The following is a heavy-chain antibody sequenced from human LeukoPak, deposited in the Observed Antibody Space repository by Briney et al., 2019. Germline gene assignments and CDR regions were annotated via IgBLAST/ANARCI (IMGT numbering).Heavy chain of an antibody. J-gene: IGHJ6*03. CDR2: IYYSGST. CDR3: AGPSGRYYYYYMDV. Sequence: SETLSLTCTVSGGSISSYYWSWIRQPPGKGLEWIGYIYYSGSTNYNPSLKSRVTISVDTSKNQFSLKLSSVTAADTAVYYCAGPSGRYYYYYMDVWGKGTTVTVSS. V-gene: IGHV4-59*01. CDR1: GGSISSYY.